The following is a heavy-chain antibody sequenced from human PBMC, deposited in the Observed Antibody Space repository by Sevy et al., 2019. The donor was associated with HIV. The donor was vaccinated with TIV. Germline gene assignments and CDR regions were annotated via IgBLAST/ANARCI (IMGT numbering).Heavy chain of an antibody. V-gene: IGHV3-48*03. Sequence: GGSLRLSCTASGFPFSTYEMSWVRQAPGKGLEWISYISNSGTTKYYSDSVKGRFTISRDNAKKSLYLQMNSLRAEDTDLYYCARDLPPSATTVAHFDYWGRGTLVTVSS. CDR1: GFPFSTYE. CDR3: ARDLPPSATTVAHFDY. CDR2: ISNSGTTK. D-gene: IGHD4-17*01. J-gene: IGHJ4*02.